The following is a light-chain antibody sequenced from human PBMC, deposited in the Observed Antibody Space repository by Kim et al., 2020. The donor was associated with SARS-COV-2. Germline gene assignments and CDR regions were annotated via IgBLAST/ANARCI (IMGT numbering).Light chain of an antibody. CDR1: QSVSSY. CDR2: DAS. CDR3: QGRSNWPLT. J-gene: IGKJ4*01. V-gene: IGKV3-11*01. Sequence: EIVLTQSPATLSLSPGERATLSCRASQSVSSYLAWYQQKPGQAPRLLIYDASNRATGIPARFSGSGSGTDFTLTISSLEPEDFAVYYCQGRSNWPLTFGGEAKMDIE.